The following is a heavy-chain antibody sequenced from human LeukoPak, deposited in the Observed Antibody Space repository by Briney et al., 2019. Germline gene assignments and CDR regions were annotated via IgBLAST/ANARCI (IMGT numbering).Heavy chain of an antibody. V-gene: IGHV1-2*02. CDR1: GYTFTGYY. CDR3: ASMTTVTTGFDP. D-gene: IGHD4-11*01. CDR2: INPNSGGT. Sequence: ASVKVSCKASGYTFTGYYMHWVRQAPGQGLEWMGWINPNSGGTNYAQKFQGRVTMARDTSISTAYMELSRLRSDDTAVYYCASMTTVTTGFDPWGQGTLVTVSS. J-gene: IGHJ5*02.